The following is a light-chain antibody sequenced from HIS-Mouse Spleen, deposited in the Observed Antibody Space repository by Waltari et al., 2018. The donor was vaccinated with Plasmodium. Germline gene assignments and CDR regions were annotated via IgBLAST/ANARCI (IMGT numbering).Light chain of an antibody. CDR3: GTWDSSLSAGVV. CDR1: SSNIGNNY. V-gene: IGLV1-51*01. Sequence: QSALTQPPSVSAAPGQKVTISCSGSSSNIGNNYVSWYQQLPGTAPKLLIYDNNKRPPGIPDRFSGSKSGTSATLGITGLQTGDEADYYCGTWDSSLSAGVVFGGGTKLTVL. J-gene: IGLJ2*01. CDR2: DNN.